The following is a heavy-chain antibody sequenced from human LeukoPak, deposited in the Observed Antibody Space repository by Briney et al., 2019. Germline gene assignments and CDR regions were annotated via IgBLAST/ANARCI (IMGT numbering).Heavy chain of an antibody. J-gene: IGHJ4*02. CDR2: ISWNSGSI. CDR1: GFTFSNYG. D-gene: IGHD6-19*01. CDR3: AKGYVAGTNYFGY. V-gene: IGHV3-9*01. Sequence: GGSLRLSCAASGFTFSNYGMHWVRQAPGKGLEWVSGISWNSGSIGYADSVKGRFTISRDNAKNSLYLQMNSLRAEDTALYYCAKGYVAGTNYFGYWGQGTLVTVSS.